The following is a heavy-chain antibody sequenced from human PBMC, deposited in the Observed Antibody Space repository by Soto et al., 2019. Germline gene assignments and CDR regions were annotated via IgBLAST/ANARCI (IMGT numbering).Heavy chain of an antibody. CDR1: GFTFSSYW. Sequence: EVQLVESGGGLVQPGGSLRLSCAASGFTFSSYWMHWVRQAPGKGLVWVSRINSDGSNTRYADSVNGRVTISRDNAKNTLYLQMHSLRAEVTALYYCARPPVTSHHYSGMGVWRQGNTVTVSS. J-gene: IGHJ6*02. CDR2: INSDGSNT. V-gene: IGHV3-74*01. D-gene: IGHD4-17*01. CDR3: ARPPVTSHHYSGMGV.